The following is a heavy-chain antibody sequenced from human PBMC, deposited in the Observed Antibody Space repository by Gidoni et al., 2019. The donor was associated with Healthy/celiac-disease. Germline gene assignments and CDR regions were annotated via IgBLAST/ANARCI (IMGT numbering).Heavy chain of an antibody. CDR1: GFTFSRYA. CDR2: IGGSGGST. D-gene: IGHD3-22*01. V-gene: IGHV3-23*01. CDR3: AKPPSDYYDSPEGAFDI. Sequence: EVQLLESGGGLVQPGGSLRLSCAASGFTFSRYAMSLVRQAPGKGLEWVSAIGGSGGSTYYADSVKGRFTISRDKSKNTLYLQMNSLRAEDTAVYYCAKPPSDYYDSPEGAFDIWGQGTMVTVSS. J-gene: IGHJ3*02.